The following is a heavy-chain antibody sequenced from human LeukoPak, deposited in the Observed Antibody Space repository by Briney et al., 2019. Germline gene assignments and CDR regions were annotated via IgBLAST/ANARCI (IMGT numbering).Heavy chain of an antibody. J-gene: IGHJ4*02. V-gene: IGHV1-69*05. CDR3: AGGTSPYSNYEPITN. Sequence: SVKVSCKASGGTFSSYAISWVRQAPGRGLEWMGGIIPIFGTANYAQKFQGRVTITTDESTSTAYMELSSLRSEDTAVYYCAGGTSPYSNYEPITNWGQGTLVTVSS. CDR2: IIPIFGTA. CDR1: GGTFSSYA. D-gene: IGHD4-11*01.